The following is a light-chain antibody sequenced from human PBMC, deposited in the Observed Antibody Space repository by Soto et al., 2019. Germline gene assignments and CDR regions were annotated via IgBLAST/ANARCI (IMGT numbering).Light chain of an antibody. CDR3: QQSYSTT. J-gene: IGKJ1*01. CDR1: QSISSY. V-gene: IGKV1-39*01. Sequence: DVQMTQSPSSLSASVGDRVTITCRASQSISSYLNWYQQKPGKAPKLLIYAASSLQSGVPSRFSGSGSGTDFTLTISSLLPEDFATYYCQQSYSTTFGQGTKVEIK. CDR2: AAS.